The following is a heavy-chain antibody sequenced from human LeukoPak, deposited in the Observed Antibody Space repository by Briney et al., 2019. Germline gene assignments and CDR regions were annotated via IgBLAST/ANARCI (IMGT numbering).Heavy chain of an antibody. V-gene: IGHV3-74*01. J-gene: IGHJ4*02. Sequence: GGPLRLSCEPSGFTLSIYLMLCLRHAPGKALVWVSRIHSDGTTTTYADSVKGRFTISRDNAKNTLYLQMNSLRAEDSAVYYCARDLGYSFDYLGPGTLVTVSS. CDR2: IHSDGTTT. D-gene: IGHD5-18*01. CDR3: ARDLGYSFDY. CDR1: GFTLSIYL.